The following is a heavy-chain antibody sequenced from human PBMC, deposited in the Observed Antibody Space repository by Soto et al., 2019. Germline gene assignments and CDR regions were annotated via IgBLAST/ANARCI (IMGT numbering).Heavy chain of an antibody. CDR2: ISAAGDP. CDR3: ARTDRDFYGVDG. J-gene: IGHJ6*02. V-gene: IGHV3-13*05. Sequence: EVQLVESGGGLVQPGGSLRLSCAASGFTFRNSDMHWVRQGTGTGLEWVSGISAAGDPDYADSVEGRFTISREKAQNSSLLQMNRLRVCDTAVYYCARTDRDFYGVDGWGQGTTVFVSS. CDR1: GFTFRNSD.